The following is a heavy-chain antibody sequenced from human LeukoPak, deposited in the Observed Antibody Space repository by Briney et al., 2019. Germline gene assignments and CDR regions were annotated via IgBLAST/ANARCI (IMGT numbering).Heavy chain of an antibody. CDR2: ISGSGGST. CDR1: GFTFSSYA. D-gene: IGHD5-18*01. V-gene: IGHV3-23*01. J-gene: IGHJ4*02. Sequence: GGSLRLSCAASGFTFSSYAMSWVRQAPGKELEWVSAISGSGGSTYYADSVKGRFTISRDNSKNTLYLQMNSLRAEDTAVYYCAKMDGYSYGLTDYWGQGTLVTVSS. CDR3: AKMDGYSYGLTDY.